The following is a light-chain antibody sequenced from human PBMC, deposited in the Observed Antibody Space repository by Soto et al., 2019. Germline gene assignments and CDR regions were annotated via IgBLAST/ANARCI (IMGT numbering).Light chain of an antibody. CDR3: QQRSNWPREVT. J-gene: IGKJ4*01. Sequence: EIVMTQSPATLSVSPGDRATLSCRASQSISRNLAWYQQKPGQAPRLLIYGAFNRATGIPARFSGSGSGTDFTLTISSLQPEDFAVYYCQQRSNWPREVTFGGGTKV. CDR2: GAF. CDR1: QSISRN. V-gene: IGKV3-11*01.